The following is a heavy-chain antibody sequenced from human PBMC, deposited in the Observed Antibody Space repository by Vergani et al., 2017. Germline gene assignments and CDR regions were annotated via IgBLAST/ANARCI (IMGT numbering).Heavy chain of an antibody. CDR3: ARAARIVVVPAAYYYYGMDV. V-gene: IGHV4-4*02. CDR1: GGSISSSNW. D-gene: IGHD2-2*01. Sequence: QVQLQESGPGLVKPSGTLSLTCAVSGGSISSSNWWSWVRQPPGKGLEWIGEIYHSGSTNYNPSLKSRVTISVDKSKNQFSLKLSSVTAADTAVYYCARAARIVVVPAAYYYYGMDVWGQGTTVTVSS. J-gene: IGHJ6*02. CDR2: IYHSGST.